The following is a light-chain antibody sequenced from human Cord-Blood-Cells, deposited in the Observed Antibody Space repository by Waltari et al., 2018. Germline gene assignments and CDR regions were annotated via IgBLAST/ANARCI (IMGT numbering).Light chain of an antibody. Sequence: DIVMTQSPESLAESLGERATINCKSSQSVLYSSNNKNYLAWYQQKPGQPPKLLIYWASTRESGVPDRFSGSGSGTDFTLTISSLQAEDVAVYYCQQYYSTPLTFGGGTKVEIK. CDR1: QSVLYSSNNKNY. J-gene: IGKJ4*01. V-gene: IGKV4-1*01. CDR3: QQYYSTPLT. CDR2: WAS.